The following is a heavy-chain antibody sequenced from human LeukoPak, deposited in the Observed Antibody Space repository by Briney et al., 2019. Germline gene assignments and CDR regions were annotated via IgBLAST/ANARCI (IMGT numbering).Heavy chain of an antibody. CDR2: MNPNSGNT. J-gene: IGHJ6*03. Sequence: ASVKVSCKASGYTFTSYDINWVRQATGQGLEWMGWMNPNSGNTGYAQKFQGRVTMTRNTSISTAYMELSSLRAEDTAVYYCARGPLAGQGDYYYYYYMDVWGKGTTVTISS. CDR1: GYTFTSYD. V-gene: IGHV1-8*01. CDR3: ARGPLAGQGDYYYYYYMDV. D-gene: IGHD2-15*01.